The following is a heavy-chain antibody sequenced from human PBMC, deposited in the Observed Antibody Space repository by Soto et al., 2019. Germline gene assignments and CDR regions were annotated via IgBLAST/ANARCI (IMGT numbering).Heavy chain of an antibody. CDR1: GFTFSSYA. CDR3: AKGDTTVTWYYYGMDV. CDR2: ISGSGGST. Sequence: AGGSLRLSCAASGFTFSSYAMSWVRQAPGKGLEWVSAISGSGGSTYYADSVKGRFTISRDNSKNTLYLQMNSLRAEDTAVYYCAKGDTTVTWYYYGMDVWGQGTTVTVSS. J-gene: IGHJ6*02. V-gene: IGHV3-23*01. D-gene: IGHD4-4*01.